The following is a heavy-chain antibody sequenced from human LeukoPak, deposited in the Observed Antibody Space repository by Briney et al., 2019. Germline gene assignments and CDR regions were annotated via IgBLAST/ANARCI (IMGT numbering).Heavy chain of an antibody. D-gene: IGHD3-10*01. CDR3: ARVDGSGPNAPNDC. CDR2: IHVVNGNT. CDR1: RYPFTSYA. Sequence: GASVKVSCKASRYPFTSYAMHWVRQAPGQRLEWMGWIHVVNGNTEYSQKFQGRVTITRDTPATTTYMELSSLRSEDTAVYYCARVDGSGPNAPNDCWGQGSLVTVSS. V-gene: IGHV1-3*01. J-gene: IGHJ4*02.